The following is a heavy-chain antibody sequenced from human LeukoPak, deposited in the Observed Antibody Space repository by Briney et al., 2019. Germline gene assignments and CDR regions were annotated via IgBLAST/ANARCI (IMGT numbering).Heavy chain of an antibody. CDR2: ISGSGGST. CDR1: GFTFSSYG. J-gene: IGHJ4*02. V-gene: IGHV3-23*01. D-gene: IGHD3-9*01. Sequence: GGSLRLSCAASGFTFSSYGMHWVRQAPGKGLEWVSAISGSGGSTYYADSVKGRFTISRDNSKNTLYLQMNSLGAEDTAVYYCAKVRQNYDILTGYYNGYYFDYWGQGTLVTVSS. CDR3: AKVRQNYDILTGYYNGYYFDY.